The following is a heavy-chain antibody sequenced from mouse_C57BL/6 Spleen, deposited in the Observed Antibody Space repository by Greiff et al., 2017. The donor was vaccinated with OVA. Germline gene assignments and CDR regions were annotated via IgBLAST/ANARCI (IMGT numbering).Heavy chain of an antibody. CDR1: GYSFTGYY. Sequence: VQLQQSGPELVKPGASVKISCKASGYSFTGYYMNWVKQSPEKSLEWIGEINPSTGGTTYNQKFKAKATLTVDKSSSTAYMQLKSLTSEDSAVYYCARFYDGKGYAMDYWGQGTSVTVSS. CDR2: INPSTGGT. CDR3: ARFYDGKGYAMDY. V-gene: IGHV1-42*01. J-gene: IGHJ4*01. D-gene: IGHD2-3*01.